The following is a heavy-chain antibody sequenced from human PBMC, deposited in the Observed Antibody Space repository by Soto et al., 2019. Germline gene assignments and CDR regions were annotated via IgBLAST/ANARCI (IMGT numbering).Heavy chain of an antibody. J-gene: IGHJ5*02. CDR1: GGSISSSSYY. Sequence: NPSETLSLTCTVSGGSISSSSYYGGWIRQPPGKGLEWIGSIYYSGSTYYNPSLKSRVTISVDTSKNQFSLKLSSVTAADTAVYYCARPYSSGWYGWLGPWGRGTLVIVAS. CDR2: IYYSGST. CDR3: ARPYSSGWYGWLGP. D-gene: IGHD6-19*01. V-gene: IGHV4-39*01.